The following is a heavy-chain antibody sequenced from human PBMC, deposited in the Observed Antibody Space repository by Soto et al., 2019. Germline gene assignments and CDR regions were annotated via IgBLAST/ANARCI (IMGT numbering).Heavy chain of an antibody. CDR2: IYYSGST. Sequence: PSETLSLTCTVSGGSISSYYWSWIRQPPGKGLEWIGCIYYSGSTNYNPSLKSRVTISVDTSKDQFSLKLSSVTAADTAVYYCARVARGHYGANQGGWFDPWGQGTLVTVSS. D-gene: IGHD4-17*01. CDR1: GGSISSYY. J-gene: IGHJ5*02. CDR3: ARVARGHYGANQGGWFDP. V-gene: IGHV4-59*01.